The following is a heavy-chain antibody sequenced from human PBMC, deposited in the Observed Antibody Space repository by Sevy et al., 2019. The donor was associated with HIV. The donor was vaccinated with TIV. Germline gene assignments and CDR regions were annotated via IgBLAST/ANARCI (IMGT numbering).Heavy chain of an antibody. CDR1: GFTFSNAW. V-gene: IGHV3-15*01. CDR3: TTRFPYYDILTGIYYYGMDV. D-gene: IGHD3-9*01. CDR2: IKSKTDGGTT. J-gene: IGHJ6*02. Sequence: GGSLRLSCAASGFTFSNAWMSWVRQAPGKGLEWVGRIKSKTDGGTTDDAAPVKGRFTISRDDSKNTLYLQMNSLKTEDTAVYYCTTRFPYYDILTGIYYYGMDVWGQGTTVTVSS.